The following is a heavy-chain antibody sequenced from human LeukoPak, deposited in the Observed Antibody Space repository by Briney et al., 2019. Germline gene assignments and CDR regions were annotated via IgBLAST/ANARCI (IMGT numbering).Heavy chain of an antibody. CDR2: INHSGST. CDR1: GGSFRGYY. Sequence: SETLSLTCAVYGGSFRGYYWSWIRQPPGKGLEWIGEINHSGSTNYNPSLKSQVTISVDTSKNQFSLKLSSVTAADTAVYYCARGPLIVVAKRPFDYWGQGTLVTVSS. D-gene: IGHD3-22*01. V-gene: IGHV4-34*01. CDR3: ARGPLIVVAKRPFDY. J-gene: IGHJ4*02.